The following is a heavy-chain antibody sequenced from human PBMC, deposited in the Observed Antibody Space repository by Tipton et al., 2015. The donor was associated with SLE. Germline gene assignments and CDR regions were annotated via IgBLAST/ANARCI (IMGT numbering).Heavy chain of an antibody. CDR1: GGSFSAYY. CDR3: ASSTGGPERGSSGWFDP. CDR2: INHSGST. V-gene: IGHV4-34*01. J-gene: IGHJ5*02. D-gene: IGHD6-6*01. Sequence: TLSLTCAVYGGSFSAYYWSWIRQPPGKGLEWIGEINHSGSTNCNPSLKSRVTISVDTSKNQFSLKLSSVTAADTAVYYCASSTGGPERGSSGWFDPWGQGTLVTVSS.